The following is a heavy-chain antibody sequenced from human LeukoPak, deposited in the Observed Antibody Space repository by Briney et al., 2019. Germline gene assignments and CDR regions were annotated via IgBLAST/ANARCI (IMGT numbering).Heavy chain of an antibody. CDR3: ARVEQPAYGMDV. CDR2: ISYDGSNK. D-gene: IGHD6-13*01. CDR1: GFTFSSYA. J-gene: IGHJ6*02. Sequence: GGSLRLPCAASGFTFSSYAMHWVRQAPGKGLEWVAVISYDGSNKYYADSVKGRFTISRDNSKNTLYLQMNSLRAEDTAVYYCARVEQPAYGMDVWGQGTTVTVSS. V-gene: IGHV3-30-3*01.